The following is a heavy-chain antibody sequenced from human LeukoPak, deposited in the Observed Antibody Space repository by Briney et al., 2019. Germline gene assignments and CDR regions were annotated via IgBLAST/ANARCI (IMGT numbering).Heavy chain of an antibody. Sequence: GGSLRLSCAASGFTVSSNYMNWVRHAPGRGLEWVSVLYSGGNTYYADSVKGRFTISRDNSKNTLYLQMNSLTAEDTAVYYCSRWQNSSGWGRAFDIWGQGTMVTVSS. J-gene: IGHJ3*02. V-gene: IGHV3-53*01. CDR3: SRWQNSSGWGRAFDI. D-gene: IGHD6-19*01. CDR1: GFTVSSNY. CDR2: LYSGGNT.